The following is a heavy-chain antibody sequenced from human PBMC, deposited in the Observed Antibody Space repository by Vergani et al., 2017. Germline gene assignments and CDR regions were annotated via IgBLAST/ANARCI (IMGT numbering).Heavy chain of an antibody. CDR1: GGSFSGYY. D-gene: IGHD7-27*01. V-gene: IGHV4-34*01. CDR3: ANLNWGHFDY. J-gene: IGHJ4*02. Sequence: QVQLQQWGAGLLKPSETLSLTCAVYGGSFSGYYWSWIRQPPGKGLEWIGEINHSGSTNYNPSLKSRVTISVDTSKNQFSLKLSSVTAADTAVYYCANLNWGHFDYWGQGTLVTVSS. CDR2: INHSGST.